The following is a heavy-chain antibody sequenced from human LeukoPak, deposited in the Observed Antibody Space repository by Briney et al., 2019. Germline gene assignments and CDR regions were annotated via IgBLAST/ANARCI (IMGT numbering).Heavy chain of an antibody. CDR1: GFSFSNYE. V-gene: IGHV3-48*03. Sequence: GGSLRLSCSASGFSFSNYEMNWVRQAPGKGLEWVAYITNGGATKYYADSVKGRFTISRDNAKNSLYLQMNSLRAEDTAVYYWTIVDGGDYADYYYYMDVWGKGTTVTVSS. D-gene: IGHD2-21*01. CDR3: TIVDGGDYADYYYYMDV. CDR2: ITNGGATK. J-gene: IGHJ6*03.